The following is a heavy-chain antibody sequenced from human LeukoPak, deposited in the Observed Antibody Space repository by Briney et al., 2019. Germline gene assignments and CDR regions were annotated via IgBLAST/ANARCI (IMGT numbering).Heavy chain of an antibody. D-gene: IGHD2-21*01. CDR2: ISSGGST. Sequence: GGSLRLSCAASGFTFSSYAKRWVRHTPREGLEWVWGISSGGSTYYADPVKRRFTIYRDNSKNKLYLQMNSLRAEDTAVYYCATPPNGGDLNYYFDSWAQGTLVTVSS. CDR1: GFTFSSYA. CDR3: ATPPNGGDLNYYFDS. V-gene: IGHV3-23*01. J-gene: IGHJ4*02.